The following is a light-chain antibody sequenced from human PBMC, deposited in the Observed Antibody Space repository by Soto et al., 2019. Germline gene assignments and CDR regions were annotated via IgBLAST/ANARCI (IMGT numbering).Light chain of an antibody. V-gene: IGKV3-15*01. J-gene: IGKJ3*01. CDR3: QQYHNWPVT. Sequence: EIVMTQSPATLSVSPGARATLSCRASQSVSTNLAWYQQRPGQPPRVLIYGASTRATGIPARFSGSEYGTEFSLTISSLQSEDFVVYYCQQYHNWPVTFGPGTKVDFK. CDR2: GAS. CDR1: QSVSTN.